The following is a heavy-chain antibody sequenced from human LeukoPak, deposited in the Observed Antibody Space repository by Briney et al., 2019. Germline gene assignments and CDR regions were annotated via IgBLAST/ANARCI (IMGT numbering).Heavy chain of an antibody. J-gene: IGHJ2*01. CDR2: ISWNSGSI. D-gene: IGHD2-2*01. CDR3: AKSGCSSTSCYENL. Sequence: GGSLRLSCAASGFTFDDYAMHWVRQVPGNGLEWVSGISWNSGSIGYADSVKGRFIISRDNAKNSLYLQMNSLRAEDTALYYCAKSGCSSTSCYENLWGRGTLVTVSS. V-gene: IGHV3-9*01. CDR1: GFTFDDYA.